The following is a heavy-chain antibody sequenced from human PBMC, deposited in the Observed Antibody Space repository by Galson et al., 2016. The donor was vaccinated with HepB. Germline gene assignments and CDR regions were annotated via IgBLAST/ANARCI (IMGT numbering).Heavy chain of an antibody. V-gene: IGHV3-23*01. D-gene: IGHD2-15*01. Sequence: SLRLSCAASGFTLSNYGMSWVRQAPGKGLEWVSDISGSGITTYYADSVKGRFTISRDNSKKTVYLQMSSLRAEDTAVYYCARLFGGYIDYWGQGTLVTVSS. CDR2: ISGSGITT. J-gene: IGHJ4*02. CDR1: GFTLSNYG. CDR3: ARLFGGYIDY.